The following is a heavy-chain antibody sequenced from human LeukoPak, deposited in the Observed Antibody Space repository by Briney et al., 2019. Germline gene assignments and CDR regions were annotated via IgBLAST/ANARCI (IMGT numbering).Heavy chain of an antibody. Sequence: APVKVSCKASGGTFSSYAISWVRQAPGQGLEWMGRIIPILGIANYAQKFQGRVTITADKSTSTAYMELSSLRSEDTAVYYCARGVVGATGDYFDYWGQGTLVTVSS. CDR2: IIPILGIA. CDR1: GGTFSSYA. CDR3: ARGVVGATGDYFDY. D-gene: IGHD1-26*01. J-gene: IGHJ4*02. V-gene: IGHV1-69*04.